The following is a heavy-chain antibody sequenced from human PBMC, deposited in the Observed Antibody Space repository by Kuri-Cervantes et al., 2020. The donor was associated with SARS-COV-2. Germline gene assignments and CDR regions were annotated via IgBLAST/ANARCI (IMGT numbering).Heavy chain of an antibody. Sequence: ESLKISCAVYGGSLSGYYWSWIRQPPGKGLEWIGEINHSGSTNYNPSLKSRVTISVDTSKNQFSLKLSSVTAADTAVYYCARGRDKRYSSGSYYYYGMDVWGQGTTVTVSS. V-gene: IGHV4-34*01. CDR1: GGSLSGYY. J-gene: IGHJ6*02. CDR2: INHSGST. D-gene: IGHD6-19*01. CDR3: ARGRDKRYSSGSYYYYGMDV.